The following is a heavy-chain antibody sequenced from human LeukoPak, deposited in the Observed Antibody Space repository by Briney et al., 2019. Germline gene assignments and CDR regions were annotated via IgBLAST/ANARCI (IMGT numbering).Heavy chain of an antibody. CDR3: ARDGYYYDGSFEY. Sequence: SETLSLTCAVSGYSISSGYFWSWIRQPPGKGLEWIGSISHSGSSYSKPSLKSRVIISVDTSNNQFSLKLTSVTAADTATYYCARDGYYYDGSFEYWGQGIRVAVSS. CDR1: GYSISSGYF. V-gene: IGHV4-38-2*02. D-gene: IGHD3-22*01. J-gene: IGHJ4*02. CDR2: ISHSGSS.